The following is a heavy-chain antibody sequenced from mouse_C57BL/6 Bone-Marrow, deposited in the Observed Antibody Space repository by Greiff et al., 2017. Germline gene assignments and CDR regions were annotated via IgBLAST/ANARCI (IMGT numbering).Heavy chain of an antibody. J-gene: IGHJ1*03. D-gene: IGHD1-1*01. V-gene: IGHV1-18*01. CDR1: GYTFTDYN. Sequence: DVQLQESGPELVKPGASVKIPCKASGYTFTDYNMDWVKQSHGKSLEWIGDINPNNGGTIYNQKFKGKATLTVDKSSSTAYMELRSLTSEDTAVYYCARWPYYYGSSHWYFDVWGTGTTVTVSS. CDR3: ARWPYYYGSSHWYFDV. CDR2: INPNNGGT.